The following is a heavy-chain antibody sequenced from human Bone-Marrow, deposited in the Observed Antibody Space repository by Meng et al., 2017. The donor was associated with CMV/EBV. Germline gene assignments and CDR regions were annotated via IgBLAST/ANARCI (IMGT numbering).Heavy chain of an antibody. V-gene: IGHV4-39*07. CDR2: IYYSGST. D-gene: IGHD1-7*01. CDR1: GGSISSSFYY. J-gene: IGHJ4*02. CDR3: LELDFDY. Sequence: SETLSLTCTVSGGSISSSFYYWGWIRQPPGKGLEWIGSIYYSGSTYYNPSLKSRVTISVDTSKNQFSLKLSSVTAADTAVYDCLELDFDYWGQGTLVTVSS.